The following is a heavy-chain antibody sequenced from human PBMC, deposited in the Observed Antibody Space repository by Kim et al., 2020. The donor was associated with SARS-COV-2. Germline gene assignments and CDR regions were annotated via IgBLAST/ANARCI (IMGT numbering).Heavy chain of an antibody. J-gene: IGHJ4*02. CDR3: ARGSTSDTDY. V-gene: IGHV3-74*01. D-gene: IGHD3-10*01. CDR2: RI. Sequence: RISYADSVGGRFTVSRDNAKNTLSLQMNSLRAEDTAVYYCARGSTSDTDYWGQGTLVTVSS.